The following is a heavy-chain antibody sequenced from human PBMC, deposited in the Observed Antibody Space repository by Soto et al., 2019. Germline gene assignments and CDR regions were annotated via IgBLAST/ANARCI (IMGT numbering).Heavy chain of an antibody. Sequence: EVVLVESGGGLVQPGGSLRLSCVASGFNFDDFAMHWVRQAPGKGLQWVSGIRWNGETPAYGDSVKGRFIISRDNARKSIYLQMNSLRPEDTAVYFCARGKTRIAYRYYSMDVLGEGTTVTVS. D-gene: IGHD3-16*01. CDR1: GFNFDDFA. J-gene: IGHJ6*03. CDR2: IRWNGETP. CDR3: ARGKTRIAYRYYSMDV. V-gene: IGHV3-9*01.